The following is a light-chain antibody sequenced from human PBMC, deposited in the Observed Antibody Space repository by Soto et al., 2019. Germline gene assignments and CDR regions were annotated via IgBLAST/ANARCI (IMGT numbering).Light chain of an antibody. Sequence: DIQMTQSPSSLSASVGDRVTITCRASQSISRNLNWYQQKQGKAPKLLIYAASSLQSGVPSRFSGSGSGTEFTLTISSLQPDDFATYYCQQYNSYSGTFGQGTKVDIK. V-gene: IGKV1-5*01. J-gene: IGKJ1*01. CDR2: AAS. CDR1: QSISRN. CDR3: QQYNSYSGT.